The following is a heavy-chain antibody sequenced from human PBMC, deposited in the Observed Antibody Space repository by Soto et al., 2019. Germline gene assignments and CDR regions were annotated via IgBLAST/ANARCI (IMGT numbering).Heavy chain of an antibody. CDR2: ISGSGGST. CDR3: AKDLYRALLVPAAPDY. CDR1: GFTFSSYA. Sequence: HPGGSLRLSCAASGFTFSSYAMSWVRQAPGKGLEWVSAISGSGGSTYYADSVKGRFTISRDNSKNTLYLQMNSLRAEDTAVYYCAKDLYRALLVPAAPDYPGPAPLVTVSS. J-gene: IGHJ4*02. V-gene: IGHV3-23*01. D-gene: IGHD2-2*01.